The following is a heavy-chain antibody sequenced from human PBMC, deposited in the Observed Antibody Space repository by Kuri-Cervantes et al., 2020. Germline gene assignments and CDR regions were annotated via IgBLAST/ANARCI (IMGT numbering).Heavy chain of an antibody. CDR1: GFTFSSYG. CDR2: ISYDGSTK. CDR3: SKGFDY. Sequence: GGSLRLSCAASGFTFSSYGMHWVRQAPGKGLEWVAVISYDGSTKYYADAVKGRFTISRDNSKNTLYMQMNGLRAEDTALYYCSKGFDYCGQGTLVTVSS. V-gene: IGHV3-30*18. J-gene: IGHJ4*02.